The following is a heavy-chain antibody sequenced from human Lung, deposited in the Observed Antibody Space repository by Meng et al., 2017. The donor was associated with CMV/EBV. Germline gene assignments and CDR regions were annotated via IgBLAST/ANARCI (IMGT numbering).Heavy chain of an antibody. CDR1: GFTFSSYS. V-gene: IGHV3-21*01. D-gene: IGHD2-15*01. Sequence: ESXKISXAASGFTFSSYSMNWVRQAPGKGLEWVSSISSSSSYIYYADSVKGRFTISRDNAKNSLYLQMNSLRAADTAVYYCARASVVVAARYYFDYWGQGTLXTVS. CDR2: ISSSSSYI. CDR3: ARASVVVAARYYFDY. J-gene: IGHJ4*02.